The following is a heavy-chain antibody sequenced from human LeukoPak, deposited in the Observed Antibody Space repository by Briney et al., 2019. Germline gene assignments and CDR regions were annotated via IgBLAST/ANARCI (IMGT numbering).Heavy chain of an antibody. V-gene: IGHV4-61*01. D-gene: IGHD3-22*01. CDR3: ARGHYYDSSGYYSNPTPYWYFDL. J-gene: IGHJ2*01. CDR1: GASLTRPTYY. Sequence: SETLSLTCSVSGASLTRPTYYQWSWIRQPPGKGLELIGSLFSTGSATLNPSLKSRVTMSLDTSKSQFSLKLSSVTAADTAVYYCARGHYYDSSGYYSNPTPYWYFDLWGRGTLVTVSS. CDR2: LFSTGSA.